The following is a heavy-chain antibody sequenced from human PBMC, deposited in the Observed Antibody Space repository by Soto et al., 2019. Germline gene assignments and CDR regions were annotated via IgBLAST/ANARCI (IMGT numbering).Heavy chain of an antibody. CDR3: ARDMVPELTTVVTPPSDY. CDR2: ISAYNGNT. Sequence: ASVKVSCKASGYTFTSYGISWVRQAPGQGLEWMGWISAYNGNTNYAQKLQGRVTMTTDTSTSTAYMELRSLRSDDTAVYYCARDMVPELTTVVTPPSDYWGQGTLVTVLL. CDR1: GYTFTSYG. D-gene: IGHD4-17*01. J-gene: IGHJ4*02. V-gene: IGHV1-18*01.